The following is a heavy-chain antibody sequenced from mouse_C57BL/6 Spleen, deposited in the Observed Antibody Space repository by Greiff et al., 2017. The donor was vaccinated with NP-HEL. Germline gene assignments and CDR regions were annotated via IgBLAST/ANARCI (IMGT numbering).Heavy chain of an antibody. V-gene: IGHV14-2*01. Sequence: VQLQQSGAELVKPGASVKLSCTASGFNIKDYYMHWVKQRTEQGLEWIGRIDPEDGETKYAPKFPGKATITADTSSNTAYLQLSSLTSEDTAVYYCARGRDVGDYWGQGTTLTVSS. J-gene: IGHJ2*01. CDR2: IDPEDGET. CDR3: ARGRDVGDY. CDR1: GFNIKDYY. D-gene: IGHD3-1*01.